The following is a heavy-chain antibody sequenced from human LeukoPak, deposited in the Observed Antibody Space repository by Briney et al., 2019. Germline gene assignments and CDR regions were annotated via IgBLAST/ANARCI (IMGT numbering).Heavy chain of an antibody. D-gene: IGHD1-1*01. CDR2: IYYSGST. CDR1: GVSFNIGNYY. CDR3: ARGSRPEAFDI. J-gene: IGHJ3*02. Sequence: KPSETLSLTCTVSGVSFNIGNYYWNWIRQPPGKGLEWIGYIYYSGSTNYNPSLKSRVTISVDTSKNQFSLKLSSMTAADTAVYYCARGSRPEAFDIWGPGTMVTVSS. V-gene: IGHV4-61*01.